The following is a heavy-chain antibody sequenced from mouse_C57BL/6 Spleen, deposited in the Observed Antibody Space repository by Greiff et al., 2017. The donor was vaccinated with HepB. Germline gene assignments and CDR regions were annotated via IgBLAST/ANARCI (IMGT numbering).Heavy chain of an antibody. V-gene: IGHV1-82*01. CDR2: IYPGDGDT. CDR1: GYAFSSSW. J-gene: IGHJ2*01. D-gene: IGHD1-1*01. Sequence: QVHVKQSGPELVKPGASVKISCKASGYAFSSSWMNWVKQRPGKGLEWIGRIYPGDGDTNYNGKFKGKATLTADKSSSTAYMQLSSLTSEDSAVYFCATLYYYGSYYFDYWGQGTTLTVSS. CDR3: ATLYYYGSYYFDY.